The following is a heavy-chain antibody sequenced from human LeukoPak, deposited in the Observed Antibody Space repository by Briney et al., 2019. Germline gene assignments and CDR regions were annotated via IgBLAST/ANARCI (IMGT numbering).Heavy chain of an antibody. V-gene: IGHV3-23*01. CDR2: ISPGGGPT. J-gene: IGHJ4*02. CDR1: GFTFSSYG. Sequence: GGSLRLSCAASGFTFSSYGIHWVRQAPGKGLEWVSGISPGGGPTYYADSVKGRFTISRDDSKNTLYLQMKNLRAEDTAVYYCAKDGAWLRFDDWGQGILVTVSS. D-gene: IGHD5-12*01. CDR3: AKDGAWLRFDD.